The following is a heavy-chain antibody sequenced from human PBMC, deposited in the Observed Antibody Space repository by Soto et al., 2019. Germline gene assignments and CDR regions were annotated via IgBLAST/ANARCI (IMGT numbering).Heavy chain of an antibody. Sequence: GSLRLSCAASGFTFSSYGMHWVRQAPGKGLEWVAVIWYDGSNKYYADSVKGRFTISRDNSKNTLYLQMNSLRAEDTAVYYCARVVYYDFWSGKETDYYYGMDVWGQGTTVTVSS. D-gene: IGHD3-3*01. CDR3: ARVVYYDFWSGKETDYYYGMDV. V-gene: IGHV3-33*01. CDR1: GFTFSSYG. J-gene: IGHJ6*02. CDR2: IWYDGSNK.